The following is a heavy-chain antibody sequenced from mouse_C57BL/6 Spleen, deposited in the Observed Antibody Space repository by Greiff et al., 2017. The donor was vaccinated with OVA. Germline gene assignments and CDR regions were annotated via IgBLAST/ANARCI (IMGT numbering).Heavy chain of an antibody. CDR1: GYAFSSSW. CDR3: GVYDESMDY. J-gene: IGHJ4*01. D-gene: IGHD2-3*01. Sequence: QVQLQQSGPELVKPGASVKISCKASGYAFSSSWMNWVKQRPGKGLEWIGRIYPGDGDTNYNGKFKGKATLTADKSSSTAYMQLSSLTSEDSAVYFCGVYDESMDYWGQGTSVTVSS. CDR2: IYPGDGDT. V-gene: IGHV1-82*01.